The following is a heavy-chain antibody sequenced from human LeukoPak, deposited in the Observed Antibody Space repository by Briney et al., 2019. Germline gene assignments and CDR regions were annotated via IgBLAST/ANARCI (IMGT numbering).Heavy chain of an antibody. CDR3: ARERRIAVAGLDY. CDR2: IWYDGSNK. D-gene: IGHD6-19*01. Sequence: GRSLRLSCAASGFTFSSYGMLWVRQAPGKGLEWVAVIWYDGSNKYYADSVKGRFTISRDNSKNTLYLQMNSLRAEDTAVYYCARERRIAVAGLDYWGQGTLVTVSS. V-gene: IGHV3-33*01. J-gene: IGHJ4*02. CDR1: GFTFSSYG.